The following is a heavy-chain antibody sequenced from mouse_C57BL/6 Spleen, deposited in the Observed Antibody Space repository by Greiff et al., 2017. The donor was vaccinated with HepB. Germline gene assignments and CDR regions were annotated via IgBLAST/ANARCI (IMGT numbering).Heavy chain of an antibody. D-gene: IGHD2-2*01. V-gene: IGHV1-39*01. CDR1: GYSFTDYN. CDR2: INPNYGTT. CDR3: ASSYGYDAWFAY. J-gene: IGHJ3*01. Sequence: EVKLVESGPELVKPGASVKISCKASGYSFTDYNMNWVKQSNGKSLEWIGVINPNYGTTSYNQKFKGQATLTVDQSSSTAYMQLNSLTSEDSAVYYCASSYGYDAWFAYWGQGTLVTVSA.